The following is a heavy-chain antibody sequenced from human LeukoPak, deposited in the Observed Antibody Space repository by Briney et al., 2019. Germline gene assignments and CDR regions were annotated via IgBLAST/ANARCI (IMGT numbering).Heavy chain of an antibody. V-gene: IGHV5-51*01. D-gene: IGHD3-22*01. CDR3: ARHPYYYDSRGNSGGSDS. Sequence: GESLKISCKGSGFNFTAYWIAWVRQMPGKGLEWMGISHPINSDTKYSPSFRGQVTISADKSSSTAYLQWNSLKASDTAMYYCARHPYYYDSRGNSGGSDSWGPGTLVTVSS. J-gene: IGHJ5*01. CDR2: SHPINSDT. CDR1: GFNFTAYW.